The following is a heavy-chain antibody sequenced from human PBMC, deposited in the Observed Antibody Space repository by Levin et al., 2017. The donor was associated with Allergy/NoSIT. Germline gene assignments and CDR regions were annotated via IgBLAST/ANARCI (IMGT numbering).Heavy chain of an antibody. CDR1: GFTFSSYA. D-gene: IGHD3-10*01. Sequence: LSLTCAASGFTFSSYAMSWVRQAPGKGLEWVSAISGSGGSTYYADSVKGRFTISRDNSKNTLYLQMNSLRAEDTAVYYCAKDGYYYGSGSYYPDAFDIWGQGTMVTVSS. J-gene: IGHJ3*02. CDR3: AKDGYYYGSGSYYPDAFDI. CDR2: ISGSGGST. V-gene: IGHV3-23*01.